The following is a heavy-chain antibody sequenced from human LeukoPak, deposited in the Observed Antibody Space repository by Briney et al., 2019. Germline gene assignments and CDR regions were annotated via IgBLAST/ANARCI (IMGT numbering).Heavy chain of an antibody. CDR2: IIPIFGTA. D-gene: IGHD3-10*01. CDR1: GGTFSSYA. CDR3: ARPGSGTDLDGMDV. J-gene: IGHJ6*02. Sequence: SVKVSCKASGGTFSSYAISWVRQAPGQGLEWMGGIIPIFGTANYAQKFQGRVTMTRDTSTSTVYMELSSLRSEGTAVYYCARPGSGTDLDGMDVWGQGTTVTVSS. V-gene: IGHV1-69*05.